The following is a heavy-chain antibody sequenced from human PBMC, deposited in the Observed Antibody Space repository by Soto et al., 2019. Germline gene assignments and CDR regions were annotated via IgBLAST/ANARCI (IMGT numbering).Heavy chain of an antibody. CDR2: ISGSGGST. V-gene: IGHV3-23*01. CDR3: VKDRTPNWNYPGMDV. Sequence: GGSLRLSCAASGFTFSSYAMSWVRQAPGKGLEWVSAISGSGGSTYYADSVKGRFTISRDNSKNTLYLQMNSPRAEDSAMYYCVKDRTPNWNYPGMDVWGQGTTVTVSS. CDR1: GFTFSSYA. D-gene: IGHD1-7*01. J-gene: IGHJ6*02.